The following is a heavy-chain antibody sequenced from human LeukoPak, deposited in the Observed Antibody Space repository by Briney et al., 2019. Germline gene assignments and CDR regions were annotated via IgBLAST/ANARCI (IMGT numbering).Heavy chain of an antibody. CDR2: INPNTGGT. V-gene: IGHV1-2*02. CDR3: ASDDNFQFDS. J-gene: IGHJ4*02. CDR1: GYTFTAYY. D-gene: IGHD1-1*01. Sequence: ASVKVSCKASGYTFTAYYMHWVRQAPGHGLEWMGWINPNTGGTNYAPKFQGRVTMTRDTSISTAYMVLSSLTFDDTAVYYCASDDNFQFDSWGQGTLVTVSS.